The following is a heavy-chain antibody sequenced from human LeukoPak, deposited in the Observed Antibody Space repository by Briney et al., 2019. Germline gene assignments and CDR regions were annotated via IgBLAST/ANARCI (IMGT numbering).Heavy chain of an antibody. V-gene: IGHV4-30-2*01. D-gene: IGHD2-2*01. Sequence: PSQTLSLTCAVSGGSISSGGYSWSWIRQPPGKGLEWIGYIYHSGSTYYNPSLKSRVTISVDRSKNQFSLKLSSVIAADTAVYYCARGYCSSTSCYGFDYWGQGTLVTVSS. J-gene: IGHJ4*02. CDR1: GGSISSGGYS. CDR3: ARGYCSSTSCYGFDY. CDR2: IYHSGST.